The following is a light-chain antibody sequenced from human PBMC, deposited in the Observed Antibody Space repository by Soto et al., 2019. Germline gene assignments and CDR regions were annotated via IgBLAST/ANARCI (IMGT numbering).Light chain of an antibody. CDR1: QSFSNH. CDR3: QPRSTWPP. J-gene: IGKJ5*01. Sequence: ELTQSPANLCLSPGERGTLXCRTSQSFSNHFGWYQHRPGQAHRRLIYDASNRATGITARFSGSGSGKDFTITISSLEPEDFAVYECQPRSTWPPFGQGTRLEIK. V-gene: IGKV3-11*01. CDR2: DAS.